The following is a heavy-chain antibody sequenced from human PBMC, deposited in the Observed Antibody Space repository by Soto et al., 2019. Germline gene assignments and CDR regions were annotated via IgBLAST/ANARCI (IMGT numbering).Heavy chain of an antibody. CDR1: GFTVSSNY. CDR2: IYSGGST. D-gene: IGHD3-22*01. V-gene: IGHV3-53*01. J-gene: IGHJ4*02. CDR3: ARPPGYYDSSGYYYGY. Sequence: EVQLVESGGGLIQPGGSLRLSCAASGFTVSSNYMSWVRQAPGKGLEWVSVIYSGGSTYYADSVKGRFTISRDNSKNTLDLQMSSLRAEDTAVYYCARPPGYYDSSGYYYGYWGQGTLVTVSS.